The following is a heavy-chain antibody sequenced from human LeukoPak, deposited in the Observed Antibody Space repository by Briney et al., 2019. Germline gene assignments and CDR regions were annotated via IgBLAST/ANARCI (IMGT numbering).Heavy chain of an antibody. CDR2: IRYDGSNK. J-gene: IGHJ3*02. V-gene: IGHV3-30*02. D-gene: IGHD1-7*01. CDR1: GFTFSSYG. CDR3: AWTHNWNYHDAFDI. Sequence: GGALSLSCAASGFTFSSYGMHWVRQAPGKGLEWVAFIRYDGSNKYYADSVKGRFTISTDNSKNTLYLQMNSLRAEDTAVYYCAWTHNWNYHDAFDIWGQGTMVTVSS.